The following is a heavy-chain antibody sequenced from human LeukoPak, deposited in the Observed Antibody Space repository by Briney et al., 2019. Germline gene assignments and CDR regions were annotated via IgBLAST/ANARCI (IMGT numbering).Heavy chain of an antibody. CDR2: MSYSGNI. Sequence: SETLSLTCTVSGGSISSDYWSWIRQPPGKGLEWIGYMSYSGNIDYNPSPSLKSRVTISIDTSKTQFSLKLRSVTAADTAVYYCARHYGPWGQGTLVTVSS. V-gene: IGHV4-59*08. CDR1: GGSISSDY. D-gene: IGHD3-10*01. J-gene: IGHJ5*02. CDR3: ARHYGP.